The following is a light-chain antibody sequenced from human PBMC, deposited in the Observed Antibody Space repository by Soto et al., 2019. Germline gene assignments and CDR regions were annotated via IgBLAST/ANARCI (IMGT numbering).Light chain of an antibody. V-gene: IGKV3-11*01. CDR2: DAS. CDR3: QQLNSYPIT. J-gene: IGKJ5*01. CDR1: QSVSSSY. Sequence: EIVLTQSPATLSLSPGERATLSFRASQSVSSSYLAWYQQKPGQAPRLLIYDASNRATGIPARFSGSGSGTDFTLTISSLQPEDFATYYCQQLNSYPITFGQGTRLEI.